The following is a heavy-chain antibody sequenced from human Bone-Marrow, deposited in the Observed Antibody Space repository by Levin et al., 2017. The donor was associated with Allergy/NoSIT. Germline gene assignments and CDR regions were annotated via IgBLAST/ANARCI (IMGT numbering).Heavy chain of an antibody. J-gene: IGHJ4*02. D-gene: IGHD4-17*01. CDR2: VNCNSGDT. Sequence: PAASVKVSCEAAGYTFTDHYIHWVRQAPGQGLEWMGWVNCNSGDTHYAQKFQDRVTMTRDTSITTAYLEVSSLRFDDPALYFCSRNDYGDYVQNFDYWGQGTLVTVSS. CDR1: GYTFTDHY. V-gene: IGHV1-2*02. CDR3: SRNDYGDYVQNFDY.